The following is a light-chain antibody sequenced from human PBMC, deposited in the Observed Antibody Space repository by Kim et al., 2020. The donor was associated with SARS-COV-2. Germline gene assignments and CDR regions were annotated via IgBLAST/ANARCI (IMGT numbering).Light chain of an antibody. J-gene: IGKJ2*01. V-gene: IGKV3-20*01. CDR1: RSVSSNY. CDR2: GAS. CDR3: QQYGSTPYT. Sequence: LVPGERATLPCRASRSVSSNYLAWFQQKPGQAPRLLLYGASSGITGIPDRFSGSGSGTDFTLTISRLEPEDFAVYYCQQYGSTPYTFGQGTRLEI.